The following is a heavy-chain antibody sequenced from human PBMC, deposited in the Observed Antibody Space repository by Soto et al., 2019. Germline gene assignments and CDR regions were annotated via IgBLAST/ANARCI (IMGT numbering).Heavy chain of an antibody. CDR3: AKAPWFGELANSDY. V-gene: IGHV3-23*01. CDR2: ISGGGGST. Sequence: EVQLLESGGGLVQPGGSLRLSCAASGFTFSSFAMSWVRQAPGKGLEWCSGISGGGGSTDYADSVRGRFTISRDNSKNTLYLQMNSLRAEDTAVYYCAKAPWFGELANSDYWGQGTLVTVSS. CDR1: GFTFSSFA. D-gene: IGHD3-10*01. J-gene: IGHJ4*02.